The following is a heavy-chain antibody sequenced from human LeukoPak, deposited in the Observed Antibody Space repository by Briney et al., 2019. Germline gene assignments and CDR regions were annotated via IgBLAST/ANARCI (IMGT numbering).Heavy chain of an antibody. D-gene: IGHD3-3*01. Sequence: GGSLRLSCAASGFTFSSYSMNWVRQAPGKGLEWVSYISSSSSTIYYADSVKGRFTISRDNAKNSLYLQMNSLRAEDTAVYYCARDGVSGWTRSFDYWGQGTLVTVSS. CDR2: ISSSSSTI. CDR1: GFTFSSYS. J-gene: IGHJ4*02. V-gene: IGHV3-48*04. CDR3: ARDGVSGWTRSFDY.